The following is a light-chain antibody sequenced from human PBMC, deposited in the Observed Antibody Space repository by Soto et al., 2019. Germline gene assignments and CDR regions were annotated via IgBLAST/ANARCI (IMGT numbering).Light chain of an antibody. CDR1: SSNIGAGYD. Sequence: QSVLTQPPSVSGAPGQGVTISCTGSSSNIGAGYDVHWYQQFPGTAPKLLIYYNNNRPSGVPDRFSGSKSGTSASLAITGLQAADEADYYCQSYDSSLSDWVFGGGTKLTVL. J-gene: IGLJ3*02. CDR2: YNN. V-gene: IGLV1-40*01. CDR3: QSYDSSLSDWV.